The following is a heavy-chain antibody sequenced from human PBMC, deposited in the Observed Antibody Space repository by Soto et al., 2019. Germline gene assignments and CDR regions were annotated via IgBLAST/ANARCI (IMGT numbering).Heavy chain of an antibody. CDR1: GFTFSSYW. CDR3: VKSSWVDIVVVVAAPSDY. D-gene: IGHD2-15*01. J-gene: IGHJ4*02. CDR2: INSDGSST. V-gene: IGHV3-74*01. Sequence: PGGSLRLSCAASGFTFSSYWMHWVRQAPGKGLVWVSRINSDGSSTSYADSVKGRFTISRDNAKNTLYLQMNSLRAEDTAVYYCVKSSWVDIVVVVAAPSDYWGQGTLVTVSS.